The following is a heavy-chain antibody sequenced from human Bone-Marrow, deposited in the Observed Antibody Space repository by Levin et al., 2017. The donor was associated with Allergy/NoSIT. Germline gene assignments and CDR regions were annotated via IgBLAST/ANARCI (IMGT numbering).Heavy chain of an antibody. CDR2: ISAANGNT. CDR3: ARAIGGYGGNYYFDF. V-gene: IGHV1-18*01. Sequence: PGASVKVSCKASGYTFTNFGISWVRQAPGQGLEWMGWISAANGNTNYPQRFQGRVTLTTVTPTTTVHMELRSLRSDDTAVYYCARAIGGYGGNYYFDFWGQGTLVTVSS. CDR1: GYTFTNFG. D-gene: IGHD1-26*01. J-gene: IGHJ4*02.